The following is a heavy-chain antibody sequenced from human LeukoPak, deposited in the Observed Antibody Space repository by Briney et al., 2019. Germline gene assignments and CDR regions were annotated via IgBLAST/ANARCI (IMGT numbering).Heavy chain of an antibody. V-gene: IGHV3-9*01. CDR3: AKAAVAGLDY. D-gene: IGHD6-19*01. CDR1: GFTFNDYA. CDR2: ISWNSGSI. Sequence: PGGSLRLSCAASGFTFNDYAMHWVRQAPGKGLEWVSGISWNSGSIGYADSVKGRFTISRDNAKNSLYLQMNSLRAEDTALYYCAKAAVAGLDYWGQGTLVTVSS. J-gene: IGHJ4*02.